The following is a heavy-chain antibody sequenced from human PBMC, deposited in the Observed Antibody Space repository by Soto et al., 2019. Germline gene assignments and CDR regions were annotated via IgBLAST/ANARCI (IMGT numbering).Heavy chain of an antibody. CDR1: GGSINSADYY. V-gene: IGHV4-30-4*08. Sequence: SETLSLTCTVSGGSINSADYYWSWARQPPGKGLEWIGYIYYSGSTYFNPSLKSRVTISKDTSKNQFSLRLSSVTAADTAVYYCARAIVVTIGGMDVWGQGTTVTVSS. CDR2: IYYSGST. D-gene: IGHD5-12*01. CDR3: ARAIVVTIGGMDV. J-gene: IGHJ6*02.